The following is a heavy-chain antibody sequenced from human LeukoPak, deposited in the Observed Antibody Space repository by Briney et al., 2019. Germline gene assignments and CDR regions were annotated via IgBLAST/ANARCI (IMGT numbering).Heavy chain of an antibody. CDR3: ARDRAAAGTFGFDP. Sequence: SATLSLTCTVSGGSISGYYWTWIRQPPGKGLEWIGYIYYSGGTNYNPSLKSRVTISVDTSKNQFSLKLSSVTAADTAVYYCARDRAAAGTFGFDPWGQGTLVTVSS. CDR1: GGSISGYY. V-gene: IGHV4-59*01. D-gene: IGHD6-13*01. CDR2: IYYSGGT. J-gene: IGHJ5*02.